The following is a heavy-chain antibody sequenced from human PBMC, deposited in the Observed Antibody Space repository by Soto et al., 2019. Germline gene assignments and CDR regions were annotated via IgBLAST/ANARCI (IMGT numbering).Heavy chain of an antibody. Sequence: GGSLRLSCAASGFTFSNAWMNWVRQAPGKGLEWVGRIKSKTDGGTTDYAAPVKGRFTISRDDSKNTLYLQMNSLKTEDTAVYYCTTYSAIVSTGSGSYYPYFDYWGQGTLVTVSS. CDR3: TTYSAIVSTGSGSYYPYFDY. CDR2: IKSKTDGGTT. CDR1: GFTFSNAW. V-gene: IGHV3-15*07. J-gene: IGHJ4*02. D-gene: IGHD3-10*01.